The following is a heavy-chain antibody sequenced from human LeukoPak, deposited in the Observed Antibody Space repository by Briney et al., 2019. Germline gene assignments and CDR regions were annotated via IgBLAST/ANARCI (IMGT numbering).Heavy chain of an antibody. V-gene: IGHV3-21*04. CDR1: GFTFSGYT. D-gene: IGHD3-10*01. CDR3: AKGGFGSGSYNWLDR. J-gene: IGHJ5*02. Sequence: GGSLRLSCAASGFTFSGYTMNWVRQAPGKGLEWLSSISSSSSYIYYADSLKGRFTISRDNAKNSLYLQMDSLRAEDTAVYYCAKGGFGSGSYNWLDRWGQGTRVTVSS. CDR2: ISSSSSYI.